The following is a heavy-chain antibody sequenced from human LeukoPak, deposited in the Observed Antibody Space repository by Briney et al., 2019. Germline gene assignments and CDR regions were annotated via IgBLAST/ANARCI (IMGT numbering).Heavy chain of an antibody. CDR1: GCTVSSSY. J-gene: IGHJ6*02. V-gene: IGHV3-53*01. CDR2: VTYSGAPT. Sequence: GGTLRLSCAASGCTVSSSYMNWVRQAPGQGLEWVSVVTYSGAPTYYADSVKGRFTISRDTPKNTLYLQMNSLRVEDTAVYYCAKGLQRTPYYYYGMDVWGQGTTVTVSS. D-gene: IGHD2-2*01. CDR3: AKGLQRTPYYYYGMDV.